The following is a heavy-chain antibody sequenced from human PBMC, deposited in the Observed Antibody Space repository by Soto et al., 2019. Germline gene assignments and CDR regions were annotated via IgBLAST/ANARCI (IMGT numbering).Heavy chain of an antibody. Sequence: QVQLQQWGAGLLKPSETLSLTCAVYGGSFSGYYWSWIRQPPGKGLEWIGEINHSGSTNYNPSLTSRVTISVDTSKNQFSLKLSSVTAADTAVYYCARGKTYYDFWSGYALRGFCFDYWGQGTLVTVSS. J-gene: IGHJ4*02. CDR1: GGSFSGYY. D-gene: IGHD3-3*01. CDR2: INHSGST. CDR3: ARGKTYYDFWSGYALRGFCFDY. V-gene: IGHV4-34*01.